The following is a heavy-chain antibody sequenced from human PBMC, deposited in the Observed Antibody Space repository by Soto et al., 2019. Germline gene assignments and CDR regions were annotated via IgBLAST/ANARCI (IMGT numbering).Heavy chain of an antibody. CDR3: ARSLRFLEWLPYYYYYYGMDV. J-gene: IGHJ6*01. CDR1: GGTFSRYA. V-gene: IGHV1-69*13. Sequence: SVKVSCKASGGTFSRYAISWVRQAPGQGLEWMGGIIPIFGTANYAQKFQGRVTITADESTSTAYMELSSLRSEDTAVYYCARSLRFLEWLPYYYYYYGMDVWGQGTTVTVSS. D-gene: IGHD3-3*01. CDR2: IIPIFGTA.